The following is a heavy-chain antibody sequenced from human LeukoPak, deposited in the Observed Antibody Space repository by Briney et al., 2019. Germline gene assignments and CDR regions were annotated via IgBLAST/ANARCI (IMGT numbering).Heavy chain of an antibody. J-gene: IGHJ4*02. Sequence: GGSLRLSCAASGLPFSSSAMTWVRQAPGKGLEWVSTITDTGDSTHYADSVKGRFTFSRDNSKNTLYLQMNSLRAEDTAVYFCAKDYDMWTGSLDYWGQGTLVTVSS. CDR2: ITDTGDST. V-gene: IGHV3-23*01. D-gene: IGHD3-9*01. CDR3: AKDYDMWTGSLDY. CDR1: GLPFSSSA.